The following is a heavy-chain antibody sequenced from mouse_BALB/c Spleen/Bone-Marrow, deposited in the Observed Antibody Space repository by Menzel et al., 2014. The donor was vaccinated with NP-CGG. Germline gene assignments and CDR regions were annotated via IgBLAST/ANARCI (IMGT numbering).Heavy chain of an antibody. V-gene: IGHV1-69*02. Sequence: QVQLKQSGAELVRPGASVKLSCKASGYTFTRYWVNWVKQRPGQGLEWIGNIYPSDVNTNYNQKFKDKATLTVDKSSNTAYMQLSSPTSEDSAVYHCPIYVNSGFAYWGQGTLVTVSA. CDR2: IYPSDVNT. J-gene: IGHJ3*01. CDR3: PIYVNSGFAY. CDR1: GYTFTRYW. D-gene: IGHD2-1*01.